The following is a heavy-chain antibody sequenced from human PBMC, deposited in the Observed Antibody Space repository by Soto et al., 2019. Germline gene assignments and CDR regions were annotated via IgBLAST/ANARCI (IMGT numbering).Heavy chain of an antibody. CDR1: GFTFSSYA. Sequence: PGGSLRLSCAASGFTFSSYAMSWVRQAPGKGLEWVSAISGSGGSTYYADSVKGRFTISRDNSKNTLYLQMNSLRAEDTAVYYCAKDRFIVVVPAAYNWFDPWGQGTLVTVSS. J-gene: IGHJ5*02. CDR2: ISGSGGST. D-gene: IGHD2-2*01. CDR3: AKDRFIVVVPAAYNWFDP. V-gene: IGHV3-23*01.